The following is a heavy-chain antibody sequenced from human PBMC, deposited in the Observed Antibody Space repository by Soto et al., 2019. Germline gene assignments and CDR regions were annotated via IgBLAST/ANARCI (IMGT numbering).Heavy chain of an antibody. CDR3: ARGLITGSHYAGGWYYFDS. V-gene: IGHV4-34*01. Sequence: SATLSLTCAVYGESFSGYIWTWIRQTPGKGLQWIEKINHSGSAYYNPSLKSRVTISVHTSNSQFSLELSSVTAADTAVYYCARGLITGSHYAGGWYYFDSWGQG. D-gene: IGHD6-19*01. CDR2: INHSGSA. J-gene: IGHJ4*02. CDR1: GESFSGYI.